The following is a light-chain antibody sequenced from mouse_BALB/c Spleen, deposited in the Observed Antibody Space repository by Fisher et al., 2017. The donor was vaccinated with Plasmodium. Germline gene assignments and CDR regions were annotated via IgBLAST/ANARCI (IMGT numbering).Light chain of an antibody. CDR3: WQGTHSWT. CDR2: LVS. CDR1: QSLLNSDGKTY. V-gene: IGKV1-135*01. J-gene: IGKJ1*01. Sequence: VITQTTLTLSVTIGQPASISCKSSQSLLNSDGKTYLSWLLQRPGQSPKRLIYLVSKLDSGVPDRFTGSGSGTDFTLKISRVEAEDLGIYYCWQGTHSWTFGGGTNLEIK.